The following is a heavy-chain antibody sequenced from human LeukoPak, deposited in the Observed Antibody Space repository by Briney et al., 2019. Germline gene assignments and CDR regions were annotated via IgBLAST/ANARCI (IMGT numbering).Heavy chain of an antibody. CDR2: INHNGNVN. V-gene: IGHV3-7*03. CDR3: ARGGGLDV. J-gene: IGHJ6*02. D-gene: IGHD3-16*01. CDR1: GFTFSNYG. Sequence: GGSPRLSCVASGFTFSNYGMRWARQAPGKGLEWVASINHNGNVNYYVDSVKGRFTISRDNAKNSLYLQMSNLRAEDTAVYFCARGGGLDVWGQGATVTVSS.